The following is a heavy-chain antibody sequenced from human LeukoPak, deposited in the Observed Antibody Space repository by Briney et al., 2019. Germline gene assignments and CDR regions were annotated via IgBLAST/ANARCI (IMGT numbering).Heavy chain of an antibody. Sequence: PGGSLRLSCAASGYTFSRYAMSWVPHAPGKGLEWVSAISGSGGSTYYADSVKGRFPISRDNSKNTLYLQINGLRAEDTAVYYCAKGGEEHWGQGTLVTVSS. D-gene: IGHD2-21*01. CDR2: ISGSGGST. CDR3: AKGGEEH. CDR1: GYTFSRYA. J-gene: IGHJ1*01. V-gene: IGHV3-23*01.